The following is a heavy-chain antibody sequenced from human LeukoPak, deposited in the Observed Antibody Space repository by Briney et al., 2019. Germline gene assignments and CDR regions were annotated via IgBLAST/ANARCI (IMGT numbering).Heavy chain of an antibody. Sequence: SETLSLTCAVYGGSFSGYYWSWIRQPPGKGLEWIGEINHSGSTNCNPSLKSRVTISVDKSKNQFSLKLSFVTAADTAVYYCARVPVLRYFDWSRYLDYWGQGTLVTVSS. CDR1: GGSFSGYY. CDR2: INHSGST. J-gene: IGHJ4*02. D-gene: IGHD3-9*01. CDR3: ARVPVLRYFDWSRYLDY. V-gene: IGHV4-34*01.